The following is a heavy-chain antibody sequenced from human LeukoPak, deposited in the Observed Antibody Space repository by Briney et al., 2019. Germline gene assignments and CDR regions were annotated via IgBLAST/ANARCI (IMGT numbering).Heavy chain of an antibody. Sequence: SETLSLTCTVSGGSISSGSYYWSWIRQPPGKGLEWIGYIYYSGSTNYNPSLKSRVTISVDTSKNQFSLKLSSVTAADTAVYYCARDRGLNEMYYYGSGSYYTGYYYYYMDVWGKGTTVTVSS. D-gene: IGHD3-10*01. CDR1: GGSISSGSYY. V-gene: IGHV4-61*01. CDR3: ARDRGLNEMYYYGSGSYYTGYYYYYMDV. CDR2: IYYSGST. J-gene: IGHJ6*03.